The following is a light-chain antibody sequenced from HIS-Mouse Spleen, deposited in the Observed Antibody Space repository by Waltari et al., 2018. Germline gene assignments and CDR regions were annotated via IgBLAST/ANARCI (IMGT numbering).Light chain of an antibody. CDR3: SSYTSSSFNVV. CDR1: RSHVGGYNF. V-gene: IGLV2-14*03. J-gene: IGLJ2*01. Sequence: QSALTQPASVSGSPGQSITIPCPGTRSHVGGYNFCPWYQQHPGKAPKLMIYDVSNRPSGVSNRFSGSKSGNTASLTISGLQAEDEADYYCSSYTSSSFNVVFGGGTKLTVL. CDR2: DVS.